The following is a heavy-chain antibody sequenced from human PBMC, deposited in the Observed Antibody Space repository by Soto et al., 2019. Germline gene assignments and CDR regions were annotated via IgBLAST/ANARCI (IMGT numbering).Heavy chain of an antibody. D-gene: IGHD2-15*01. V-gene: IGHV4-59*01. CDR2: IYYSGSP. CDR1: GGSISSYY. Sequence: PSESLSLTCTVSGGSISSYYWSLIRHPPGKGLQRIGYIYYSGSPNYNPSLKSRFTISVDTSKNQFSLNLSSVTASATAVYYCARDSRSGGRCYSDYLGQGTLVTVST. J-gene: IGHJ4*02. CDR3: ARDSRSGGRCYSDY.